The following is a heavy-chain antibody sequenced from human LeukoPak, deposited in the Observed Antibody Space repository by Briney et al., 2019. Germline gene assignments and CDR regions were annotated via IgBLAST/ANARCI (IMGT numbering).Heavy chain of an antibody. D-gene: IGHD3-9*01. CDR2: IYTSGST. J-gene: IGHJ3*02. V-gene: IGHV4-4*07. CDR1: GGSISSYY. CDR3: ARDPGRRYFKAALPASTKFDI. Sequence: SETLSLTCTVSGGSISSYYWSWIRQPAGKGLEWIGRIYTSGSTNYNPSLKSRVTMSVDTSKNQFSLKLSSVTAADTAVYYCARDPGRRYFKAALPASTKFDIWGQGTMVTVSS.